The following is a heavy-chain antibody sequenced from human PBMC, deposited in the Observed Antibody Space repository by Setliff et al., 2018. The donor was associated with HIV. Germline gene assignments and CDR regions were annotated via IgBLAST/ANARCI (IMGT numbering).Heavy chain of an antibody. Sequence: GESLKISCQGSGFNFRTSWIGWVRQMPGKGLEWMGIIYLDDSETRYSPSFQGQVTMSADKSITTAYHQWTSLKASDTAMYYCVRRVGGRGYYFDYWGQGTPVTVSS. CDR1: GFNFRTSW. D-gene: IGHD3-10*01. CDR2: IYLDDSET. J-gene: IGHJ4*02. V-gene: IGHV5-51*01. CDR3: VRRVGGRGYYFDY.